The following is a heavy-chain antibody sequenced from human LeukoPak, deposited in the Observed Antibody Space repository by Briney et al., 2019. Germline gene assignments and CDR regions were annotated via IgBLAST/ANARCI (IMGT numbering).Heavy chain of an antibody. CDR1: GYAISIGYY. Sequence: PSETLSLTCAVSGYAISIGYYWGWIRQPPGKGLEWIGSIYHSGSTYCNSSLKSRVTISVDTSKNQFSLKLSSVTAADTAVYYCARQGHYGDYPKFHYWGQGTLVTVSS. J-gene: IGHJ4*02. D-gene: IGHD4-17*01. CDR3: ARQGHYGDYPKFHY. CDR2: IYHSGST. V-gene: IGHV4-38-2*01.